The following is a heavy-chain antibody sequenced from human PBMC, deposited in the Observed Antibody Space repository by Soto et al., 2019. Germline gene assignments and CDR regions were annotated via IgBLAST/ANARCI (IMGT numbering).Heavy chain of an antibody. Sequence: ASVKVSCKASGYTFTSYGISWVRQAPGQGLEWMGWISAYNGNTNYAQKRQGRVTMTTDTSTSTVYMELRSLRSDDTAVYYCARGLMREWLLLPYYYYGMDVCGQGTTVTVS. V-gene: IGHV1-18*01. CDR3: ARGLMREWLLLPYYYYGMDV. CDR1: GYTFTSYG. CDR2: ISAYNGNT. J-gene: IGHJ6*02. D-gene: IGHD3-3*01.